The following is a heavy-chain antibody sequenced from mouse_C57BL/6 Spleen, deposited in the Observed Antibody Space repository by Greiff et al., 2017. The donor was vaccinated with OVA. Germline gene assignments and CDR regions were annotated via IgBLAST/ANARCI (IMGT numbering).Heavy chain of an antibody. V-gene: IGHV5-4*01. CDR3: ARDQGPSTTWFAY. D-gene: IGHD6-1*01. CDR2: ISGGGSYT. Sequence: EVKLMESGGGLVKPGGSLKLSCAASGFTFSSYAMSWVRQTPEKRLEWVATISGGGSYTYYPDNVTGGFTISKDNAKNNLYLQMSHLKSEDTAMYYCARDQGPSTTWFAYWGQGTLVTVSA. CDR1: GFTFSSYA. J-gene: IGHJ3*01.